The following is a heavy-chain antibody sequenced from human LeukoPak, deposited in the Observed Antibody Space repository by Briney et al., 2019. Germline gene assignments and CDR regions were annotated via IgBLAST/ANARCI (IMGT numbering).Heavy chain of an antibody. CDR3: ARSRAYYDPFDL. CDR1: GCSISTTGDY. V-gene: IGHV4-39*02. CDR2: LYYRGTT. Sequence: PSETLSLTCTVSGCSISTTGDYWGWIRQTPGKGLEWIGSLYYRGTTYYNPSLKSRVTISVDTSKKNLSLSLTSATAADTAVYFCARSRAYYDPFDLWGQGTLVAVSS. J-gene: IGHJ4*02. D-gene: IGHD4/OR15-4a*01.